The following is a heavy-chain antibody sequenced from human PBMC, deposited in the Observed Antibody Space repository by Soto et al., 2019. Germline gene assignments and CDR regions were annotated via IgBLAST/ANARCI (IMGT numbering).Heavy chain of an antibody. CDR2: ISSSSSTI. D-gene: IGHD2-2*01. CDR3: ARDTPGFYCSSTSCPQFDY. J-gene: IGHJ4*02. Sequence: EVQLVESGGGLVQPGGSLRLSCAASGFTFSSYSMNWVRQAPGKGLEWVSYISSSSSTIYYADSVKGRFTISRDNAKNSLYLQMNSLRDEDTAVYYCARDTPGFYCSSTSCPQFDYWGQGTLVTVSS. V-gene: IGHV3-48*02. CDR1: GFTFSSYS.